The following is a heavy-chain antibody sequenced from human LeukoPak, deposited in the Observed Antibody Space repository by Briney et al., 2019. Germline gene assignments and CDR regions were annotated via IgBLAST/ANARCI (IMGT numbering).Heavy chain of an antibody. D-gene: IGHD5-12*01. J-gene: IGHJ3*02. CDR2: VYYSTNT. CDR3: ARHSRSAYSGYENAFDI. Sequence: SETLSLTCTVSGDSISSSSYYWDWIRQPPGKGLKWIGNVYYSTNTYYNPSLKSRVTISVDTSKNQFSLKLSSVTAADTAIYYCARHSRSAYSGYENAFDIWGQGTVVTVSS. V-gene: IGHV4-39*01. CDR1: GDSISSSSYY.